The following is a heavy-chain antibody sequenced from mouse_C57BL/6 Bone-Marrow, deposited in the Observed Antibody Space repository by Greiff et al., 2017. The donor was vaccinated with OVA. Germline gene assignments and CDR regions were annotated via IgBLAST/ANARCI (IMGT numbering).Heavy chain of an antibody. D-gene: IGHD2-3*01. CDR2: INPNTGGT. CDR1: GYTFTDYN. Sequence: VQLKQSGPELVKPGASVTMSCKASGYTFTDYNMHWVKQSHGKSLEWIGYINPNTGGTSYNQKFTGKATLTVTKSSSTAYMELRSLTSEDAAVYYCASRWLPRPYYFDYWGQGTTLTVSS. V-gene: IGHV1-22*01. CDR3: ASRWLPRPYYFDY. J-gene: IGHJ2*01.